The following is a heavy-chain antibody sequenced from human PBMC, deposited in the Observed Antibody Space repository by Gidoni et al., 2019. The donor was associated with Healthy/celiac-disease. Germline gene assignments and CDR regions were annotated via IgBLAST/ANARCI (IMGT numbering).Heavy chain of an antibody. CDR3: ARADYDSSGYYHGHFDY. CDR2: IYYSGST. J-gene: IGHJ4*02. V-gene: IGHV4-59*01. Sequence: QVQLQASGPGLVKPSETLSLTCTVSGGSISSYYWSWIRQPPGKGLEWIGYIYYSGSTNYNPSLKSRVTISVDTSKNQFSLKLSSVTAADTAVYYCARADYDSSGYYHGHFDYWGQGTLVTVSS. D-gene: IGHD3-22*01. CDR1: GGSISSYY.